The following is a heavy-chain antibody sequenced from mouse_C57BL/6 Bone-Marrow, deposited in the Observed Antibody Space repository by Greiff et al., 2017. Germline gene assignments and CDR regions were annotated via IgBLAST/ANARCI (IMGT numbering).Heavy chain of an antibody. D-gene: IGHD1-1*01. CDR3: ARPSYYGSSYGAMDY. V-gene: IGHV1-54*01. CDR2: INPGSGGT. Sequence: QVQLQQSGAELVRPGTSVKVSCKASGYAFTNYLIEWVKQRPGPGLEWIGVINPGSGGTNYNEKFKGKATLTADKSSSTAYMQLRSLTSANAAVYVYARPSYYGSSYGAMDYWGQGTSVTVSS. J-gene: IGHJ4*01. CDR1: GYAFTNYL.